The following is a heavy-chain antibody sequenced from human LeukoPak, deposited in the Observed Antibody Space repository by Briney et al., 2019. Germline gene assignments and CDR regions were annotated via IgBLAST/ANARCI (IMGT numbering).Heavy chain of an antibody. CDR2: ISGSGGST. J-gene: IGHJ4*02. CDR3: AKDGLMIAKGQLDY. Sequence: GGSLRLSCAASGFTFSSYAMSWVCQAPGKGLEWVSAISGSGGSTYYADSVKGRFTISRDNSKNTLYLQMNSLRAEDTAVYYCAKDGLMIAKGQLDYWGQGTLVTVSS. D-gene: IGHD3-22*01. V-gene: IGHV3-23*01. CDR1: GFTFSSYA.